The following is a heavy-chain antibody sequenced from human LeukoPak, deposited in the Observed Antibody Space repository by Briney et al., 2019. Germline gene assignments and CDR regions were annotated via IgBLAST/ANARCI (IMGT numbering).Heavy chain of an antibody. Sequence: SETLSPTCTVSGDSISTYYWSWLRQPPGKGLEWIAYINHKGSTTSNPSLRSRVTISVDTSRNQFSLKLSSVTAADTAVYYCARSRSGYSYDHAAFEIWGQGTMVTVSS. J-gene: IGHJ3*02. V-gene: IGHV4-59*01. CDR3: ARSRSGYSYDHAAFEI. CDR2: INHKGST. D-gene: IGHD5-18*01. CDR1: GDSISTYY.